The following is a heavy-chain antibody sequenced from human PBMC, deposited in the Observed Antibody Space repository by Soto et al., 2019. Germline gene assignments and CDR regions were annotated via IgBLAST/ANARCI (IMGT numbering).Heavy chain of an antibody. D-gene: IGHD3-9*01. Sequence: GSLRLSCAASGFTFSSYSMNWVRQAPGKGLEWVSSISSSSSYIYYADSVKGRFTISRDNAKNSLYLQMNSLRAEDTAVYYCARVDDDWTDAFDIWGQGTMVTVSS. CDR2: ISSSSSYI. V-gene: IGHV3-21*01. J-gene: IGHJ3*02. CDR1: GFTFSSYS. CDR3: ARVDDDWTDAFDI.